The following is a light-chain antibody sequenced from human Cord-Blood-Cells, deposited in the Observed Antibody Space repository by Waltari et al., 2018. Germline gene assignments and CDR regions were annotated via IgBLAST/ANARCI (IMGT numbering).Light chain of an antibody. V-gene: IGLV2-14*01. Sequence: QSALTQPASVSGSPGQSITISCTGTSSDVGGYNYVSWYQQHPGKAPKLMIYEVSNRPSGVSNRFSGSKSGNTASLTSSGLQAEDEAYYYCSSYTSSSTLVFGGGTKLTVL. J-gene: IGLJ2*01. CDR1: SSDVGGYNY. CDR2: EVS. CDR3: SSYTSSSTLV.